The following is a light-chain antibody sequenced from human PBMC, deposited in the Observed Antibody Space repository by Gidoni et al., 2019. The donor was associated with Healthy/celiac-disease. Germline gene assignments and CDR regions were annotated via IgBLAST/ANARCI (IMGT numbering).Light chain of an antibody. CDR1: SSDVSGYNY. J-gene: IGLJ1*01. CDR2: DVS. CDR3: CSYAGSYTFV. V-gene: IGLV2-11*01. Sequence: QSALTQPRPVSGSPGQSATIPCTGTSSDVSGYNYVSWYQQHPGKAPKLMIYDVSKRPSGVTDRFSSSKSGNTASLTISGLQAEDEADYYCCSYAGSYTFVFGTGTKVTVL.